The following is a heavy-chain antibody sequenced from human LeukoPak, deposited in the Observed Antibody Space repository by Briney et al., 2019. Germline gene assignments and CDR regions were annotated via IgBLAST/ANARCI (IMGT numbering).Heavy chain of an antibody. CDR1: GYTFTRND. J-gene: IGHJ4*02. Sequence: ASVKVSCKTSGYTFTRNDINWVRQATGQGLEWMGWMNPNSGNSGYAQKLQGRVTITRDNSISTAYMELNSLTSEDTAVYYCARAISDSTGYYAYYFDSWGQGTLVTVSS. V-gene: IGHV1-8*03. D-gene: IGHD3-22*01. CDR3: ARAISDSTGYYAYYFDS. CDR2: MNPNSGNS.